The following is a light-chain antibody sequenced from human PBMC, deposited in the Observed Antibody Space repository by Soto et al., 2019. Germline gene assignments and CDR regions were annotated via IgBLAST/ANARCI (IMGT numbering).Light chain of an antibody. CDR2: EVS. J-gene: IGLJ3*02. CDR3: TSYAGSNNLV. CDR1: SSDIGGYNY. V-gene: IGLV2-8*01. Sequence: QSVLTQPPSASGSPGQSVTISCTGTSSDIGGYNYVSWYQQHPGKAPKLIIYEVSKRPSGVPDRFSGSKSGNTASLTVSGLQAEDEADYYCTSYAGSNNLVFAGG.